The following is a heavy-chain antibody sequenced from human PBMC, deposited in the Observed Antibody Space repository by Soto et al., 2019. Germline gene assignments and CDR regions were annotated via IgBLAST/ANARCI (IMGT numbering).Heavy chain of an antibody. V-gene: IGHV3-49*03. Sequence: PGGSLRLSCTASGFTFGDYAMSWFRQAPGKGLEWVGFIRSKAYGGTTEYAASVKGRFTISRDDSKSIAYLQMNSLKTEDTAVYYCTRADPGDGQYYDFWSGYYGYYGMDVWGQGTTVTVSS. CDR1: GFTFGDYA. D-gene: IGHD3-3*01. CDR3: TRADPGDGQYYDFWSGYYGYYGMDV. J-gene: IGHJ6*02. CDR2: IRSKAYGGTT.